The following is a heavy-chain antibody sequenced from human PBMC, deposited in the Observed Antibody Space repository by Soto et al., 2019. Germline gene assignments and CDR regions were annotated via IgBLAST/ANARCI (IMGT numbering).Heavy chain of an antibody. CDR2: IYYSGST. CDR3: AKRGSMGAYDYISNF. J-gene: IGHJ4*02. CDR1: GGSVSSGSYC. Sequence: KPSETLSLTCTVSGGSVSSGSYCWTWIRQPPGKGLDWIGCIYYSGSTSYNPSLKSRVTISVDTSKNQFSLKLTSVTAADAAVYYCAKRGSMGAYDYISNFWGQGTLVTVSS. D-gene: IGHD5-12*01. V-gene: IGHV4-61*01.